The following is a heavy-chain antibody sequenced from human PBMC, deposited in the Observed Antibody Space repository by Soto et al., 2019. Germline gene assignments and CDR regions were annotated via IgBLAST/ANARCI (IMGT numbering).Heavy chain of an antibody. D-gene: IGHD2-2*01. CDR1: GIEFSNYA. J-gene: IGHJ5*02. CDR3: AKEGTTSPYNWFDP. CDR2: SSDGGGST. V-gene: IGHV3-23*01. Sequence: GASLRVPCVASGIEFSNYAMSCVRQAPGKGLEWVSISSDGGGSTFYAAAVKGRFTISTDNATNTLYLQMSSLRAEDTAVYYCAKEGTTSPYNWFDPSRQGTLVTVSS.